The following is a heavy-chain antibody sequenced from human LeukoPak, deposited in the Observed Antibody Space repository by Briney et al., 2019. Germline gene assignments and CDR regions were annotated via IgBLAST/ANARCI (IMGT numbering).Heavy chain of an antibody. Sequence: ASVTVSCKASGYTFTSYGISWVRQAPGQGLEWMGWISSYNGNTNYAQKLQGRVTMTTDTSTSAAYMELRSLRSDDTAVYYCARHTLYGSGSYYVYYFDYWGQGTLVTVSS. J-gene: IGHJ4*02. D-gene: IGHD3-10*01. V-gene: IGHV1-18*01. CDR1: GYTFTSYG. CDR2: ISSYNGNT. CDR3: ARHTLYGSGSYYVYYFDY.